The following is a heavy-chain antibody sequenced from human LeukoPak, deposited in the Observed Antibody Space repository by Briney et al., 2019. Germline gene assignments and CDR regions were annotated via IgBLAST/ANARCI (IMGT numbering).Heavy chain of an antibody. CDR1: GCSISSSSYY. Sequence: SETLCLTCTVSGCSISSSSYYWVWMRQPPGQGLEWIGSIYCSGCSYYNPSLKSRVTISVDTSKNQFSLKLSSVTAADTAVYYCARVYCSSTSCYQAYYYMDVWGKGTTVTVSS. D-gene: IGHD2-2*01. CDR2: IYCSGCS. V-gene: IGHV4-39*07. CDR3: ARVYCSSTSCYQAYYYMDV. J-gene: IGHJ6*03.